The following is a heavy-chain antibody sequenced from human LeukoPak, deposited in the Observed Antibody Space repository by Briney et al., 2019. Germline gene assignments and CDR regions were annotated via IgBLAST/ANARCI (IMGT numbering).Heavy chain of an antibody. CDR1: GFTVSNNY. V-gene: IGHV3-53*05. CDR3: ARDRCGGDCTFDY. D-gene: IGHD2-21*02. J-gene: IGHJ4*02. Sequence: GGSLRLSCAASGFTVSNNYMSWVRQAPGKGLEWVSVIYSGGSTYYADSVKGRFTISRDNSKNTLYLQLNSLRAEDTAVYYCARDRCGGDCTFDYWGQGTLVTVSS. CDR2: IYSGGST.